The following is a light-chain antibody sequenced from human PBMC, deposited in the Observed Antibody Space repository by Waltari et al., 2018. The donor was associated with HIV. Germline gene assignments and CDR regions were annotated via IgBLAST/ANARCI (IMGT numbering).Light chain of an antibody. J-gene: IGLJ3*02. CDR3: AAWDDSLNGWV. CDR2: SDN. Sequence: QSVLTQPPSASGTPGQRVTISCSGGSFNIGRKTVIWYQLVPGTAPQLLIYSDNQLPLEVPDRFSGSKSGTSASLAISELQSDDEADYYCAAWDDSLNGWVFGGGTKVTVL. CDR1: SFNIGRKT. V-gene: IGLV1-44*01.